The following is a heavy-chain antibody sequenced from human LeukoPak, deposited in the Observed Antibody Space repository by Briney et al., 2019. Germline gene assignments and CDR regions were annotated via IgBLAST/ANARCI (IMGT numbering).Heavy chain of an antibody. CDR1: AFTFSNYA. J-gene: IGHJ4*02. CDR2: ISGSGGKT. V-gene: IGHV3-23*01. CDR3: AKGAEDFGDSTTDY. Sequence: GGSLRLSCAASAFTFSNYAMSWLRQAPGKGLEWVSVISGSGGKTYYADSVKGRFTISRDNSRNTVFLQINSLRAEDTAVYYCAKGAEDFGDSTTDYWGQGTLVTVSS. D-gene: IGHD4-17*01.